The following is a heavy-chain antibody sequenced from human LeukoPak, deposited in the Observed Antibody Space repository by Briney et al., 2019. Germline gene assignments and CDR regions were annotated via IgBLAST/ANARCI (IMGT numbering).Heavy chain of an antibody. CDR3: ARLRRKYGYDY. V-gene: IGHV4-59*08. CDR1: GGSISSYY. D-gene: IGHD5-18*01. Sequence: SETLSLTCTVSGGSISSYYWSWIRQPPGKGLEWIGYNYYSGSTNYNPSLKSRVTISVDTSKNQFSLKLSSVTAADTAVYYCARLRRKYGYDYWGQGTLVTVSS. CDR2: NYYSGST. J-gene: IGHJ4*02.